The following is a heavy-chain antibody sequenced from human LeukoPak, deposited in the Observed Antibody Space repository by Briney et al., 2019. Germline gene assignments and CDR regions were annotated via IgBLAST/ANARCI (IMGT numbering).Heavy chain of an antibody. CDR1: GFTFSSYG. CDR2: IWYDGSNK. D-gene: IGHD2-21*01. J-gene: IGHJ6*02. CDR3: ARDSSYDYYGMDV. Sequence: GGSLRLSCAASGFTFSSYGMHWVRQAPGKGLEWVAVIWYDGSNKYYADSVKGRFTISRDNSKNTLYLQMSSLRAEDTAVYYCARDSSYDYYGMDVWGQGTTVTVSS. V-gene: IGHV3-33*01.